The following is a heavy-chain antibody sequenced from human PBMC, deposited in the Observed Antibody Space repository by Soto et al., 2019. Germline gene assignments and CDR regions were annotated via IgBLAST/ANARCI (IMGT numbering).Heavy chain of an antibody. J-gene: IGHJ4*02. CDR1: GYIFTNYW. CDR3: ARQSATVIASPSDY. D-gene: IGHD4-4*01. Sequence: GESLKISCKGSGYIFTNYWIGWVRQMPGNGLEWMGIIYPGDSDTRYSPSFRGQVTISADKSITTAYLQWSSLKASDTARYYCARQSATVIASPSDYWGQGTLVTVSS. V-gene: IGHV5-51*01. CDR2: IYPGDSDT.